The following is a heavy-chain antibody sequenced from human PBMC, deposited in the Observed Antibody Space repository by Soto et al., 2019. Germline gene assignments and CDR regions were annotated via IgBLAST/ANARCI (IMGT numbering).Heavy chain of an antibody. V-gene: IGHV3-23*01. CDR3: AKDRVVIPAATCAFDV. J-gene: IGHJ3*01. D-gene: IGHD2-2*01. CDR1: GFTFGDYA. CDR2: VSAGGTNA. Sequence: GGSLRLSCAASGFTFGDYAMSWVRQAPGRGLEWVSTVSAGGTNAYYTDSVKGRFTISRDNYKNTLYLQMNSLRAGDTAVYFCAKDRVVIPAATCAFDVWCQGTMVTVSS.